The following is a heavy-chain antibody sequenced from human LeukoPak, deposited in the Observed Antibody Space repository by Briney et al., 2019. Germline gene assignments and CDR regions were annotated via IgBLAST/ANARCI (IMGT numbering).Heavy chain of an antibody. CDR1: GFTFTNYW. CDR3: ARDLFLRQQLVLGGFDY. CDR2: IKSDGITT. D-gene: IGHD6-13*01. Sequence: GGSLRLSCAASGFTFTNYWIHWVRQAPGKGLMWVSRIKSDGITTNYADSVKGRFTISRDNAKNSLYLQMNSLRAEDTAVYYCARDLFLRQQLVLGGFDYWGQGTLVTVSS. J-gene: IGHJ4*02. V-gene: IGHV3-74*01.